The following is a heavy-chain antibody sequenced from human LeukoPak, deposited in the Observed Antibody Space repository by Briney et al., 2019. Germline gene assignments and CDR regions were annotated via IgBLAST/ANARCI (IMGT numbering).Heavy chain of an antibody. CDR2: IYPSYSAT. V-gene: IGHV5-51*01. J-gene: IGHJ3*02. Sequence: GEALKISCTGSGYSFTNYWIGWGRQMSGKGLEWMGIIYPSYSATTYKPSFQGQVTISADKSISTAYLQWSSLKASDTAMYYCARSRAETVPVWGSYRHHDAFDIWGQGTMVTVSS. CDR1: GYSFTNYW. CDR3: ARSRAETVPVWGSYRHHDAFDI. D-gene: IGHD3-16*02.